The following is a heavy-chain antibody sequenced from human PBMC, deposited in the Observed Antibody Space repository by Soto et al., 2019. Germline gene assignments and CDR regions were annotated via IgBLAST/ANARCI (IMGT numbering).Heavy chain of an antibody. J-gene: IGHJ5*02. CDR1: GGSISSHY. CDR3: ARGGGSHVS. D-gene: IGHD3-16*01. CDR2: IYYCWST. Sequence: QVQLQESGPGMVKPSETLSLTCTVSGGSISSHYWSWIRQPPEKGLEWIGYIYYCWSTNYNSALQSRFTISVDMSKNQFSLKLSSVTAADTAVYYCARGGGSHVSWCQGKLVTVSS. V-gene: IGHV4-59*11.